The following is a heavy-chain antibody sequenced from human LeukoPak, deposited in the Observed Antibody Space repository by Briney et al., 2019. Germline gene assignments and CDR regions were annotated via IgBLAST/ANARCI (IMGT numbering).Heavy chain of an antibody. D-gene: IGHD2-2*01. CDR3: TRHTSPTFDY. J-gene: IGHJ4*02. V-gene: IGHV1-69*05. CDR2: IIPIFGTA. Sequence: GASVKVSCKASGGTFSSYATSWVRQAPGQGLEWMGGIIPIFGTANYAQKFQGRVTITRSTSMNTAYMELSSLRSEDTAVYYCTRHTSPTFDYWGQGTLVTVSS. CDR1: GGTFSSYA.